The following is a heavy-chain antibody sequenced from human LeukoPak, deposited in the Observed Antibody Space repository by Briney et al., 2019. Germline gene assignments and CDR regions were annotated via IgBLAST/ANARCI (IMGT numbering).Heavy chain of an antibody. D-gene: IGHD2-15*01. CDR1: GYTFTSYY. CDR3: ARDVGEYGMDV. J-gene: IGHJ6*02. V-gene: IGHV1-46*01. CDR2: INPSGGST. Sequence: GASAKVSCKASGYTFTSYYMHWVRQAPGQGLEWMGIINPSGGSTSYAQKFQGRVTMTRDTSTSTVYMELSSLRSEDTAVYYCARDVGEYGMDVWGQGTTVTVSS.